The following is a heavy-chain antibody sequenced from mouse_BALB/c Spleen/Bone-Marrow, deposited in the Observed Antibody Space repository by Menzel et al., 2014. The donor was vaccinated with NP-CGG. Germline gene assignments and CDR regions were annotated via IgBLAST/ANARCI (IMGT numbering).Heavy chain of an antibody. CDR1: GYTFTSYW. CDR2: IYPSDSYT. D-gene: IGHD2-1*01. V-gene: IGHV1-69*02. CDR3: TRAGNYGNYYAMDY. J-gene: IGHJ4*01. Sequence: VQLQESGAELVRPGASVKLSCKASGYTFTSYWINWVKPRPGQGLEWIGNIYPSDSYTNYNQKFKDKATLTVDKSSSTAYMQLSSPTSEDSAVYFCTRAGNYGNYYAMDYWGQGTSVTVSS.